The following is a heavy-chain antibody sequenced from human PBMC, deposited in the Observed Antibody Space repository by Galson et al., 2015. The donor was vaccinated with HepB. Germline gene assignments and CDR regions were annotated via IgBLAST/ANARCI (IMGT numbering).Heavy chain of an antibody. D-gene: IGHD6-19*01. CDR2: VSGSGFNK. CDR1: GFTFSNFI. Sequence: SLRLSCAASGFTFSNFIMSWVRQAPGKGLEWVSSVSGSGFNKYCPDSVKGRFTVSRDNPKNTLYLEMNSLTVEDTALYYCARWTVAAGRWFDPWGQGALVTVSS. CDR3: ARWTVAAGRWFDP. J-gene: IGHJ5*02. V-gene: IGHV3-23*01.